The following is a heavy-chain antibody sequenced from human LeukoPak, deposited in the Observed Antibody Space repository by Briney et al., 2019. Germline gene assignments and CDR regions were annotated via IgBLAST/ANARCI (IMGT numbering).Heavy chain of an antibody. J-gene: IGHJ4*02. V-gene: IGHV3-23*01. CDR2: LSGSGGST. CDR3: AKDPHPGYSFAY. D-gene: IGHD5-18*01. CDR1: GFTFSSYA. Sequence: GGSLRLSCVLSGFTFSSYAMSWVRQAPGKGLEWVSSLSGSGGSTYYADSVKGRFTISRDNSKNTLYLQMNSLRVEDTAVYYCAKDPHPGYSFAYWGQGTLVTVSS.